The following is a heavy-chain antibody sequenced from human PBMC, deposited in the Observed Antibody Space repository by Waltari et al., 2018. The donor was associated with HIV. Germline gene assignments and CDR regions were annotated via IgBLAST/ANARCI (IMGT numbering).Heavy chain of an antibody. CDR2: IYTSGST. CDR3: ARGSPYYYDSSGYVDGMDV. D-gene: IGHD3-22*01. V-gene: IGHV4-61*02. CDR1: GGSISSGSYY. Sequence: QVQLQESGPGLVKPSQTLSLTCTVSGGSISSGSYYWSWIRQPAGKGLEWIGRIYTSGSTNYNPSLKSRVTISVDTSKNQFSLKLSSVTAADTAVYYCARGSPYYYDSSGYVDGMDVWGQGTTVTVSS. J-gene: IGHJ6*02.